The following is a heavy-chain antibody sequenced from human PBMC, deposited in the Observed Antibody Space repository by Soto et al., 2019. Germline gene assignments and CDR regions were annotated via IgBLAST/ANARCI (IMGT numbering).Heavy chain of an antibody. CDR1: GFTFSSYW. Sequence: QAGGSLRLSCAASGFTFSSYWMSWVRQAPGKGREWVANIKQDGSEKYYVDTVKGRFTISRDNAKNSLYLQMNSLRAEDTAVYYCARDREGYCSSTSCYTVYWGQGTLVTVSS. D-gene: IGHD2-2*02. CDR3: ARDREGYCSSTSCYTVY. V-gene: IGHV3-7*03. CDR2: IKQDGSEK. J-gene: IGHJ4*02.